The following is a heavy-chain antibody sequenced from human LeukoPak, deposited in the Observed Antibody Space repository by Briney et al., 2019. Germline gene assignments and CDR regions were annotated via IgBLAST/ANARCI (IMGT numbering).Heavy chain of an antibody. Sequence: PGGSLRLSCAASGFTFSSYEMNWVRQAPGKGLEWVSYISSSGSTIYYADSVKGRFTISRDNAKNSLYLQMNSLRAEDTAVYYCARVFSGGSVIDYWGQGTLVTVSS. CDR2: ISSSGSTI. CDR1: GFTFSSYE. CDR3: ARVFSGGSVIDY. J-gene: IGHJ4*02. V-gene: IGHV3-48*03. D-gene: IGHD2-15*01.